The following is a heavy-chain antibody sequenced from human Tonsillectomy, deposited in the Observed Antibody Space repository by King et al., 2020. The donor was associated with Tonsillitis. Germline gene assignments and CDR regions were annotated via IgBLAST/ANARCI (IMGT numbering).Heavy chain of an antibody. CDR2: ITTSGKT. Sequence: QLQESGPGLVKPSETLSLTCTISGGSISSYYWSWIRKPAGQGLAWLGHITTSGKTNYNPPLKSPVSMSADTTQNQFSLKLRSVNAADTAVYYCARDQDYYGSGSYNYWGQGTLVTVSS. D-gene: IGHD3-10*01. CDR1: GGSISSYY. V-gene: IGHV4-4*07. CDR3: ARDQDYYGSGSYNY. J-gene: IGHJ4*02.